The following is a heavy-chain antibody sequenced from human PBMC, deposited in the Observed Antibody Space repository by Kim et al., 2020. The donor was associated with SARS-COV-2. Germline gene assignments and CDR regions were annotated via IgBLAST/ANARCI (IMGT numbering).Heavy chain of an antibody. CDR2: IYYSGST. Sequence: SETLSLTCSVSGDSITSSYCSWIRQLPGKGLEWLGYIYYSGSTDYNPSLKSRVTISWDTSKNQFSLDLTSVTDADTAVYYCARSEGRGSWHQFDYWGQGVLVTVSS. CDR1: GDSITSSY. CDR3: ARSEGRGSWHQFDY. D-gene: IGHD6-13*01. J-gene: IGHJ4*02. V-gene: IGHV4-59*01.